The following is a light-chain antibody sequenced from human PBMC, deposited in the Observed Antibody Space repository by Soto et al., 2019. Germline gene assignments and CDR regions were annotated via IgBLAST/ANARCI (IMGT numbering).Light chain of an antibody. V-gene: IGKV3-11*01. CDR3: QQRSNWPPLT. CDR1: QTIYRY. J-gene: IGKJ5*01. Sequence: EIVLTQSPATLSLSPGERASLSCRASQTIYRYLGWYQQKPGQAPRLLISDASNRATGVPDRFNGSGSGTDLTLTISSLEPEDFAVYYCQQRSNWPPLTFGQGTRLEIK. CDR2: DAS.